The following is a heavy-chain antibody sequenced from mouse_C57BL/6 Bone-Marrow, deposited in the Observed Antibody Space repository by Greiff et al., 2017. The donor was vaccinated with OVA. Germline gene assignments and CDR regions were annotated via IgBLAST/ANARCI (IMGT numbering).Heavy chain of an antibody. CDR3: AREGYYYGSRDYYAMDY. CDR1: GYSITSGYY. CDR2: ISYDGSN. V-gene: IGHV3-6*01. J-gene: IGHJ4*01. D-gene: IGHD1-1*01. Sequence: EVQLVESGPGLVKPSQSLSLTCSVTGYSITSGYYWNWIRQFPGNKLEWMGYISYDGSNNYNPSLKNRISITRDTSKNQFFLKLNSVTTEDTATYYCAREGYYYGSRDYYAMDYWGQGTSVTVSS.